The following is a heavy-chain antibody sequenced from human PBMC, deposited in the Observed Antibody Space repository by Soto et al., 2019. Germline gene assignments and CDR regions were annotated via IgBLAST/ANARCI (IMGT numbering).Heavy chain of an antibody. CDR2: IIPIFGTA. Sequence: GASVKVSCKASGGTFSSYAISWVRQAPGQGLEWMGGIIPIFGTANYAQKFQGRVTITADESTSTAYMELSSLRSEDTAVYYCARDRWSSLGMDVWGQGTTVTVS. CDR1: GGTFSSYA. J-gene: IGHJ6*02. CDR3: ARDRWSSLGMDV. D-gene: IGHD6-13*01. V-gene: IGHV1-69*13.